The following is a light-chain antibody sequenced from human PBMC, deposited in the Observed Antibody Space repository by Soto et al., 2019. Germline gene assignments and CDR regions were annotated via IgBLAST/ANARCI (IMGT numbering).Light chain of an antibody. J-gene: IGKJ4*01. CDR1: QSINSRS. Sequence: DIVLTQSPGTLSLSPGERATLSCGASQSINSRSLAWYQQKPGQAPRLLIYDASSRATGIPDRFSASGSGTDFTLTISRLEPEDFAFYYCQQYGSSPLTFGGGTKVDIK. CDR2: DAS. CDR3: QQYGSSPLT. V-gene: IGKV3-20*01.